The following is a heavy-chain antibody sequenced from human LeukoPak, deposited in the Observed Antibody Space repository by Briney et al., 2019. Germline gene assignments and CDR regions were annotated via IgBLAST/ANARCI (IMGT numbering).Heavy chain of an antibody. J-gene: IGHJ6*02. Sequence: PGGSLRLSCAASGFIVSNNYMSWARQAPGKGLEWVSIISTRGTTYYADSMKGRFTISRDNSQNTLYLQMNSLRAEDTAVYYCATRGRSGYYYGMDVWGQGTTVTDSS. D-gene: IGHD1-26*01. V-gene: IGHV3-66*01. CDR1: GFIVSNNY. CDR3: ATRGRSGYYYGMDV. CDR2: ISTRGTT.